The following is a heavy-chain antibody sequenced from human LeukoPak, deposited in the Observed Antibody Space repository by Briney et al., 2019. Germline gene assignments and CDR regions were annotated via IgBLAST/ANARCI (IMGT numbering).Heavy chain of an antibody. CDR2: IHYSGST. D-gene: IGHD3-22*01. CDR1: GGSISSYY. CDR3: ARVGRPYYYDSSGSDAFDY. V-gene: IGHV4-59*01. Sequence: SETLSLTCTVSGGSISSYYWSWIRQPPGKGLEWIGYIHYSGSTNYNPSLKSRVTISVDTSKNQFSLKLSSVTAADTAVYYCARVGRPYYYDSSGSDAFDYWGQGTLVTVSS. J-gene: IGHJ4*02.